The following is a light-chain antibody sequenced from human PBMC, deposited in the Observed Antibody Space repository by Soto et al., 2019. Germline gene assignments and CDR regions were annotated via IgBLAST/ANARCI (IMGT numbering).Light chain of an antibody. CDR2: GNT. J-gene: IGLJ3*02. V-gene: IGLV1-40*01. CDR3: QSFYRSLTAWV. Sequence: QSVLTQPPSVSGAPGQRVTISCTGSSSKIGAGYDVHWYQQLPGTAPTLLISGNTDRPSGVPDRFSGSKSGTSASLAITGLQTEDEADYYCQSFYRSLTAWVFGGGTKRTVL. CDR1: SSKIGAGYD.